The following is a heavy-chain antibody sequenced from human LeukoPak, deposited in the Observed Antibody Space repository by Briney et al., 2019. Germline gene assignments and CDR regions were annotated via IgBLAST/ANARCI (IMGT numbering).Heavy chain of an antibody. CDR3: ARDFSRRFDY. CDR1: GYTFTSYG. D-gene: IGHD6-6*01. V-gene: IGHV1-18*01. CDR2: ISAYNSNT. Sequence: ASVKVSCKASGYTFTSYGISGVRQAPGQGLEWMGWISAYNSNTNCAQKLQGRVTMTTDTPTSTAYMELRSLRSDDTAVYYGARDFSRRFDYWGQGTLVTVSS. J-gene: IGHJ4*02.